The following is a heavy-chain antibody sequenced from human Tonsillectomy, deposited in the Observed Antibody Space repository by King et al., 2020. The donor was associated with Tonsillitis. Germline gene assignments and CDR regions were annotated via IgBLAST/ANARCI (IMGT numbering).Heavy chain of an antibody. V-gene: IGHV3-33*05. CDR2: ISYDAKRE. CDR3: ARERVHSSGWGIDY. CDR1: GFAFSSHG. D-gene: IGHD6-19*01. J-gene: IGHJ4*02. Sequence: LVESGGGVVQPGRSLRLSCAASGFAFSSHGMHWVRQAPGKGLEWVAVISYDAKRENYADSVKGRFTISRDNSKNTLYLQMNSLRAEDTAVYYCARERVHSSGWGIDYWGQGSLVTVSS.